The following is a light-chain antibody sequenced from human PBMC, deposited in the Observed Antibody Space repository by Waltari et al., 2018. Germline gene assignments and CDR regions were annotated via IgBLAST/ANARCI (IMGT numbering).Light chain of an antibody. CDR2: DAS. V-gene: IGKV3-15*01. CDR1: RSVNIN. Sequence: LVMTQSPSTLSVSLGESVTHSCRAGRSVNINVAWYQQKPGQAPRLLIHDASSEATGVPARFRAGGSGTDFTLTISSLQSEDSAVYYCQQYNYWPISFGQGTRLEIK. CDR3: QQYNYWPIS. J-gene: IGKJ5*01.